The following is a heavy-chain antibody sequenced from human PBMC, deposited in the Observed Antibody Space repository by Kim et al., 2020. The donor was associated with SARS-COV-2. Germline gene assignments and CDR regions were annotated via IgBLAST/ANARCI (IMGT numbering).Heavy chain of an antibody. D-gene: IGHD6-13*01. J-gene: IGHJ3*02. Sequence: ADSVKGRFTISRDNAKNSLYLQMNSLRAEDTALYYCAKATYSSKTSAFDIWGQGTMVTVSS. CDR3: AKATYSSKTSAFDI. V-gene: IGHV3-9*01.